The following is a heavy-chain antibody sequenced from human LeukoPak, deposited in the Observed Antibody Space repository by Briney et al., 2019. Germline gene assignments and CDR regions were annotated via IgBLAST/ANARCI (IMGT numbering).Heavy chain of an antibody. CDR3: AKGTGYSSGCFDY. Sequence: GGSLRLSCAASGFTFSSYAMSWVRQAPGMGLEWVSTISGSGVTTYYADSVKGRFTISRDNSNNTLYLQMNTLRADDTAVYYCAKGTGYSSGCFDYWGQGTLVAVSS. J-gene: IGHJ4*02. V-gene: IGHV3-23*01. D-gene: IGHD6-19*01. CDR1: GFTFSSYA. CDR2: ISGSGVTT.